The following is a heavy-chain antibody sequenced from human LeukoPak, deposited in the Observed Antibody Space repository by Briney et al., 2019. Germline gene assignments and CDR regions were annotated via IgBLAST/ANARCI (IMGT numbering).Heavy chain of an antibody. Sequence: GGSLRLSCAASGFTFSGSAIHWVRQASGKGLEWVGRIRSKTNSYATTYAASVKGRFTISRDDSKNTAFLQMNSLKTEDTAVYYCARLLYYYDSSGPNQVDYWGQGTLVTVSS. CDR3: ARLLYYYDSSGPNQVDY. D-gene: IGHD3-22*01. V-gene: IGHV3-73*01. J-gene: IGHJ4*02. CDR2: IRSKTNSYAT. CDR1: GFTFSGSA.